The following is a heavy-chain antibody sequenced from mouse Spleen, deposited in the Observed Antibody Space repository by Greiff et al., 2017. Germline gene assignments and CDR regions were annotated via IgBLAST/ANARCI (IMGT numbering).Heavy chain of an antibody. V-gene: IGHV1-80*01. J-gene: IGHJ4*01. CDR1: GYAFSSYW. D-gene: IGHD1-1*01. CDR3: ARRGYGSSPYAMDY. CDR2: IYPGDGDT. Sequence: VQLQESGAELVKPGASVKISCKASGYAFSSYWMNWVKQRPGKGLEWIGQIYPGDGDTNYNGKFKGKATLTADKSSSTAYMQLSSLTSEDSAVYFCARRGYGSSPYAMDYWGQGTSVTVSS.